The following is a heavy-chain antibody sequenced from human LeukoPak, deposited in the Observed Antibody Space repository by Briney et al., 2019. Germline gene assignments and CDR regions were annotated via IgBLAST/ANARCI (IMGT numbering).Heavy chain of an antibody. Sequence: SETLSLTCTVSGGSISSYYWSWIRQPPGKGLEWIGYIYYSGSTNYNPSPKSRVTISVDTSKNQFSLKLSSVTAADTAVYYCARSYSTSIDYWGQGTLVTVSS. CDR3: ARSYSTSIDY. D-gene: IGHD2-21*01. CDR1: GGSISSYY. CDR2: IYYSGST. J-gene: IGHJ4*02. V-gene: IGHV4-59*08.